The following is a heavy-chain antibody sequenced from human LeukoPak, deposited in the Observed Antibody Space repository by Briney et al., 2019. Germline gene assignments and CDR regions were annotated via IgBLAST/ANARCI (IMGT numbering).Heavy chain of an antibody. J-gene: IGHJ4*02. D-gene: IGHD3-22*01. CDR1: GYTFTGYY. Sequence: SVKVSCKASGYTFTGYYMHWVRQAPGQGLEWMGGIIPIFGTANYAQKFQGRVTITADKSTSTAYMELSSLRSEDTAVYYCARGPYYYDSSGYLEPLMYYFDYWGQGTLVTVSS. V-gene: IGHV1-69*06. CDR3: ARGPYYYDSSGYLEPLMYYFDY. CDR2: IIPIFGTA.